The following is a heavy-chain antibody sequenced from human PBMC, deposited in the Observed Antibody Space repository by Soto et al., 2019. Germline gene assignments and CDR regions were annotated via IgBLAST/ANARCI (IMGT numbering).Heavy chain of an antibody. V-gene: IGHV1-69*13. Sequence: GASVKVSCKASGGTFSSYAISWVRQAHGQGLEWMGGIIPIFGTANYAQKFQGRVTITADESTSTAYMELSSLRSEDTAVYYCARVLVDSSGWYPNFGYYGMDVWGQGTTVTVS. J-gene: IGHJ6*02. D-gene: IGHD6-19*01. CDR1: GGTFSSYA. CDR3: ARVLVDSSGWYPNFGYYGMDV. CDR2: IIPIFGTA.